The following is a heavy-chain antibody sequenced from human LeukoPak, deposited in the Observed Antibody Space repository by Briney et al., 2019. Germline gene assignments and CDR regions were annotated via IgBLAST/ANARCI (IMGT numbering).Heavy chain of an antibody. D-gene: IGHD3-3*01. CDR3: ARGGYDFWSGYYPYYYYYYYMDV. V-gene: IGHV3-48*01. CDR2: ISSSSSTI. Sequence: GGTLRLSCAASGFTFSSYSMNWVRQAPGKGLEWVSYISSSSSTIYYADSVKGRFTISRDNAKNSLYLQMNSLRAEDTAVYYCARGGYDFWSGYYPYYYYYYYMDVWGKGTTVTVSS. CDR1: GFTFSSYS. J-gene: IGHJ6*03.